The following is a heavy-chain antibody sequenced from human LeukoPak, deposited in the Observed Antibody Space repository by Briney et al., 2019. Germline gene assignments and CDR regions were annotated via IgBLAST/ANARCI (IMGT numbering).Heavy chain of an antibody. CDR3: AGDLSGRTAVNYYYYYYGMDV. Sequence: ASVKVSCKASGYTFAGYYMHWVRQAPGQGLEWMGWINPNSGGTNYARKFQGRVTMTRDTSISTAYMELSRLRSDDTAVYYCAGDLSGRTAVNYYYYYYGMDVWGQGTTVTVSS. CDR2: INPNSGGT. D-gene: IGHD1-1*01. J-gene: IGHJ6*02. V-gene: IGHV1-2*02. CDR1: GYTFAGYY.